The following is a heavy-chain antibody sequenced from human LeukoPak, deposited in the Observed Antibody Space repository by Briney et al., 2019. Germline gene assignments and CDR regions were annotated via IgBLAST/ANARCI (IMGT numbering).Heavy chain of an antibody. CDR2: ISYDGSNK. CDR3: ARLRASGWNLGGFDY. V-gene: IGHV3-30*04. CDR1: GFTFSSYA. Sequence: GGSLRLSCAASGFTFSSYAMHWVRQAPGKGLEWVAVISYDGSNKYYADSVKGRFTISRDNSKNTLYLQMNSLRAEDTAVYYCARLRASGWNLGGFDYWGQGTLVAVSS. D-gene: IGHD6-19*01. J-gene: IGHJ4*02.